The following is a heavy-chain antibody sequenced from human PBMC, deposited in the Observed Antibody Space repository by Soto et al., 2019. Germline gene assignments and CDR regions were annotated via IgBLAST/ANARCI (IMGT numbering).Heavy chain of an antibody. D-gene: IGHD3-22*01. J-gene: IGHJ4*02. CDR2: IRFYDGNT. V-gene: IGHV1-18*01. CDR1: GYTFTSYD. Sequence: ASVKVSCKASGYTFTSYDINWVRQAPGQGLEWVGWIRFYDGNTDYAHTFEDRVTMTTDTSTNTAYMELRSLRSDDTAVDYCASGSITTSGYFKGAFGYWGQGTLVTVSS. CDR3: ASGSITTSGYFKGAFGY.